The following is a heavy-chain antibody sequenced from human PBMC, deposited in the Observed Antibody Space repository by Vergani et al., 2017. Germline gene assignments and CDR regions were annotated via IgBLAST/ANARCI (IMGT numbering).Heavy chain of an antibody. Sequence: QVQLQQWGAGLLKPSETLPLTCAVYGGSFSGYYWSWIRQPPGKGPEWIGEINHSGSTNYNPSLKSRVTISVDTSKNQFSLKLSSVTAADTAVYYCARACCGDHLDAFDIWGQGTMVTVSS. CDR1: GGSFSGYY. CDR2: INHSGST. J-gene: IGHJ3*02. V-gene: IGHV4-34*01. D-gene: IGHD2-21*02. CDR3: ARACCGDHLDAFDI.